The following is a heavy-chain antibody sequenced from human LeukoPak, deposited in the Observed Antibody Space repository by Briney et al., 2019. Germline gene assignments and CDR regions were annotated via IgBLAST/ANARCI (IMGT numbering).Heavy chain of an antibody. CDR2: ISAYNGNT. D-gene: IGHD3-22*01. CDR3: ARGGYYDSSGQGHVHFDY. J-gene: IGHJ4*02. V-gene: IGHV1-18*01. Sequence: GASVKVSCKASGYTFTSYGISWVRQAPGQGLEWMGWISAYNGNTNYAQKLQGRVTMTTDTSTSTAYMELRSLRSEDTAVYYCARGGYYDSSGQGHVHFDYWGQGTLVTVSS. CDR1: GYTFTSYG.